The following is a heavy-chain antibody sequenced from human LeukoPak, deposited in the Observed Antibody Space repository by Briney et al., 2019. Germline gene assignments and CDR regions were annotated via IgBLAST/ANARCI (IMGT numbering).Heavy chain of an antibody. V-gene: IGHV3-74*01. D-gene: IGHD1-26*01. CDR2: TDDDGSRT. J-gene: IGHJ4*02. Sequence: GGSLRLSCAASGFTFSTSWMHWVRQAPGKGLVWVSRTDDDGSRTNYVDSVKGRFTISRDNAKNTLYLQMNSLRAEDTAVYYCARALGSPLDYWGQGTLVIVSS. CDR1: GFTFSTSW. CDR3: ARALGSPLDY.